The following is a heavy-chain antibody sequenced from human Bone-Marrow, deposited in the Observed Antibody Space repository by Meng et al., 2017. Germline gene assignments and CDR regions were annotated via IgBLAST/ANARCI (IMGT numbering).Heavy chain of an antibody. CDR1: GFTFSTYA. CDR2: ITGSGSST. V-gene: IGHV3-23*01. J-gene: IGHJ4*02. D-gene: IGHD6-19*01. Sequence: DVQLLESGGGLVQPGGSLRLSCAASGFTFSTYAMRWVRQAPGKGLEWVSAITGSGSSTYYADSVKGRFTISRDNSKNTLYLQMNSLRAEDTAVYYCAGAVAGTNWGQGTLVTVSS. CDR3: AGAVAGTN.